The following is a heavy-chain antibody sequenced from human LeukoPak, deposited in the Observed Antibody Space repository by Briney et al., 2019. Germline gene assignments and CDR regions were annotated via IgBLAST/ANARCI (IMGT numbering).Heavy chain of an antibody. J-gene: IGHJ4*02. V-gene: IGHV4-59*01. D-gene: IGHD3-22*01. CDR2: IYYRGST. CDR3: ARLSGYSSGHYYSDY. CDR1: GGSISSDY. Sequence: SETLSPTCTVSGGSISSDYWSWIRQPPGKGLEWIGYIYYRGSTNYNPSLKSRVTISVDTSKNQFSLKLSSVTAADTAVYYCARLSGYSSGHYYSDYWGQGTLVTVSS.